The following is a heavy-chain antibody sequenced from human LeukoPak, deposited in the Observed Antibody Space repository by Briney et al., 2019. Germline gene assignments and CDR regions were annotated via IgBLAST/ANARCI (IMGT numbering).Heavy chain of an antibody. CDR3: ARGGVATIGEDAFDI. D-gene: IGHD5-12*01. V-gene: IGHV3-7*01. CDR2: IKQDGSEK. Sequence: GGSLGLSCAASGFTFSSYWMSWVRQAPGKGLEWVANIKQDGSEKYYVDSVKGRFTISRDNAKNSLYLQMNSLRAEDTAVYYCARGGVATIGEDAFDIWGQGTMVTVSS. CDR1: GFTFSSYW. J-gene: IGHJ3*02.